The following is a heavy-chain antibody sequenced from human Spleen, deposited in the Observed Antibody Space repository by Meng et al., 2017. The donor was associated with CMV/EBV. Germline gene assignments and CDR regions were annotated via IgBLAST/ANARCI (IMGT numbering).Heavy chain of an antibody. CDR2: ISYDGSNK. D-gene: IGHD2-15*01. V-gene: IGHV3-30-3*01. CDR1: GFTFSSYA. Sequence: GESLKISCAASGFTFSSYAMHWVRQAPGKGLEWVAVISYDGSNKYYADSVKGRFTISRDNSKNTLYLQMNSLRAEDTAVYYCARDHVGAGDYWGQGTLVTVSS. J-gene: IGHJ4*02. CDR3: ARDHVGAGDY.